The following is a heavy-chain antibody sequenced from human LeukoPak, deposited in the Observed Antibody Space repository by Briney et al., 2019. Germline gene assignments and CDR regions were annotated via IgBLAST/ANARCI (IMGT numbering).Heavy chain of an antibody. CDR2: ISSSSSYI. CDR1: GFTFSSYE. CDR3: ARKVSSGQNY. V-gene: IGHV3-21*01. D-gene: IGHD6-19*01. J-gene: IGHJ4*02. Sequence: GGSLRLSCAASGFTFSSYEMNWVRQAPGKGLEWVSSISSSSSYIYYADSVKGRFTISRDNAKNSLYLQMNSLRAEDTAVYYCARKVSSGQNYWGQGTLVTVSS.